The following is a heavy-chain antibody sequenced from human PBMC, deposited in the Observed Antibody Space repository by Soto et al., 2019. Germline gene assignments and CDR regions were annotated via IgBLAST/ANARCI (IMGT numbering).Heavy chain of an antibody. J-gene: IGHJ5*02. CDR3: ARGLSWYRWFDP. Sequence: SETLSLTCTVSGVSILDSTYYWSWIRQPPGKGLEWIGYIYYSGSTNYNPSLKSRVTISVDTSKNQFSLKLSSVTAADTAVYYCARGLSWYRWFDPWGQGTLVTVSS. CDR1: GVSILDSTYY. CDR2: IYYSGST. D-gene: IGHD6-13*01. V-gene: IGHV4-61*01.